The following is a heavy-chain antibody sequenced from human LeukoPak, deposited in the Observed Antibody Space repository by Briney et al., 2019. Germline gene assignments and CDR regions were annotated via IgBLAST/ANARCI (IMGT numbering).Heavy chain of an antibody. J-gene: IGHJ4*02. V-gene: IGHV4-34*01. CDR1: GGSFSGYY. D-gene: IGHD3-3*01. Sequence: SETLSLTCAVYGGSFSGYYWSWIRQPPGKGLEWIGEINHSGSTNYNPSLKSRVTISVDTSKNQFSLKLSSVTAADTAVYYCARAHDFWSGYLPHAFDYWGQGTLVTVSS. CDR2: INHSGST. CDR3: ARAHDFWSGYLPHAFDY.